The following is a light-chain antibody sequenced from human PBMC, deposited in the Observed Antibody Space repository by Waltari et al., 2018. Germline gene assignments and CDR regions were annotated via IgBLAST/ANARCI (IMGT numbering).Light chain of an antibody. CDR1: NIGSKS. V-gene: IGLV3-21*04. CDR3: LVWHSTIDHQGV. J-gene: IGLJ2*01. Sequence: SYVVTQSPSVSVAPGETARITCGGDNIGSKSVHWYQQRPGQAPVLVISYDSDRPSGFPERFPGSNSGNTATLTISWVEAEDEADYDCLVWHSTIDHQGVFGGGTKLTVL. CDR2: YDS.